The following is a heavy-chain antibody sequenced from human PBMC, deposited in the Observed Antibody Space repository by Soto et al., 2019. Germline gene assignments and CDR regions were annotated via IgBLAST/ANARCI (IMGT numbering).Heavy chain of an antibody. CDR3: ARASTYYDFWSGYYHNWFDP. V-gene: IGHV3-74*01. Sequence: PGGSLRLSCAASGFTFSSYWMHWVRQAPGKGLVWVSRINSDGSSTSYADSVKGRFTISRDNAKNTLYLQMNSLRAEDTAVYYCARASTYYDFWSGYYHNWFDPWGQGTLVTVSS. J-gene: IGHJ5*02. CDR1: GFTFSSYW. D-gene: IGHD3-3*01. CDR2: INSDGSST.